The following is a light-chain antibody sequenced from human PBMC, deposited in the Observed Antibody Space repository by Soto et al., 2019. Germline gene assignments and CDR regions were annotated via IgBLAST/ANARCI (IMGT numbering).Light chain of an antibody. CDR3: QQYSSSSYT. CDR2: GAS. V-gene: IGKV3-20*01. CDR1: QSFDSSV. Sequence: EIVLTQSPGTLSLSPGERATLSCRASQSFDSSVLAWYQQKPGQAPRLLIYGASSRASGIPDRFSGSGSGTDFSLTISRLEPEDFAVYYCQQYSSSSYTFGQGTKLEI. J-gene: IGKJ2*01.